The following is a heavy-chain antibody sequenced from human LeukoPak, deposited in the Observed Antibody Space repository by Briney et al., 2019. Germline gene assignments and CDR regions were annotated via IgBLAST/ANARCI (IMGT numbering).Heavy chain of an antibody. V-gene: IGHV3-30*01. CDR1: GFTFSNYA. CDR2: MSTNGSLQ. D-gene: IGHD6-19*01. CDR3: GRQVAPGQWLVNL. Sequence: GGSLRLSCVASGFTFSNYAIHWVRRPPGKGLEWVAVMSTNGSLQYYANSVKGRFTISRDNYKSTLFLQMNSLSAADTAVYYCGRQVAPGQWLVNLWGQGTLVTVSS. J-gene: IGHJ5*02.